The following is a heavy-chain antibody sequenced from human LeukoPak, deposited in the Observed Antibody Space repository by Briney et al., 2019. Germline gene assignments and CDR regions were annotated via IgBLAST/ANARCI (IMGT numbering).Heavy chain of an antibody. D-gene: IGHD3-10*01. Sequence: GGSLRLSCAASGFTFSSYGMHWVRQAPGKGLEWVAVISYDGSNKHYADSVKGRFTISRDNSKNTLYLQMNSLRAEDTAVYYCAKDGRFGELSLDYWGQGTLVTVSS. CDR2: ISYDGSNK. CDR3: AKDGRFGELSLDY. J-gene: IGHJ4*02. V-gene: IGHV3-30*18. CDR1: GFTFSSYG.